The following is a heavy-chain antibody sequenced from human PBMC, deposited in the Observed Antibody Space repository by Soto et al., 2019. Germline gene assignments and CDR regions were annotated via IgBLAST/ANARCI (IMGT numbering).Heavy chain of an antibody. V-gene: IGHV1-69*06. CDR1: GGTFSSYA. CDR3: ASVQWLPFYYYYGMDV. J-gene: IGHJ6*02. CDR2: IIPIFGTA. D-gene: IGHD6-19*01. Sequence: QVQLVQSGAEVKKPGSSVKVSCKASGGTFSSYAISWVRQAPGQGLEWMGGIIPIFGTANYAQKFQGRVTITADKSTSTAYMELSSLRSEDTAVYYCASVQWLPFYYYYGMDVWGQGTTVTVSS.